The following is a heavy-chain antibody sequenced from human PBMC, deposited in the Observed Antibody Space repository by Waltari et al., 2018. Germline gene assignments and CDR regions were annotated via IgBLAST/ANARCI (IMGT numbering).Heavy chain of an antibody. Sequence: EVQLVATGGGLLQPGGSLRLSCAASGFTVSSNYMSWVRQAPGKGLEWVSVIYSGGSTYYADSGKGRFTISRDNSKNTLYLQMNSLRAEDTAVYYCASGSGSYWGYDAFDIWGQGTMVTVSS. D-gene: IGHD1-26*01. CDR1: GFTVSSNY. V-gene: IGHV3-53*02. CDR2: IYSGGST. CDR3: ASGSGSYWGYDAFDI. J-gene: IGHJ3*02.